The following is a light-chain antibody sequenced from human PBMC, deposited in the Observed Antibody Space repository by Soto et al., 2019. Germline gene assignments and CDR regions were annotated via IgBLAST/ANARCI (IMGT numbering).Light chain of an antibody. CDR3: QQYGNSPIT. J-gene: IGKJ5*01. Sequence: EIVLTQSPGTLSLSPGERATVSCRASQSVRSNYLAWYQQKPGQSPSLLIFAASRGATGIPDRFSGSGSGTDFTLTISRLEPEDFAVYYCQQYGNSPITFGQGTRLEIK. CDR1: QSVRSNY. V-gene: IGKV3-20*01. CDR2: AAS.